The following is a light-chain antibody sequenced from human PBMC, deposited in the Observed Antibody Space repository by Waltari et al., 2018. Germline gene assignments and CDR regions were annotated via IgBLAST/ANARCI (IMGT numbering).Light chain of an antibody. Sequence: QSALAQPASVSGSPGQSITISCTGSSSDIGSFDLVSWYQQHPGRAPRIIIRNVSERPSGVPHRFSGSKSGNTASLTISSLRSEDESLYFCSSFTTGSTGLFGGGTKLTVL. V-gene: IGLV2-14*03. J-gene: IGLJ2*01. CDR3: SSFTTGSTGL. CDR2: NVS. CDR1: SSDIGSFDL.